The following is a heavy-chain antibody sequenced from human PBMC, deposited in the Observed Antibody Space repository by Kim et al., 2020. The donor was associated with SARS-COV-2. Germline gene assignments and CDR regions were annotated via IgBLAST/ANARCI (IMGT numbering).Heavy chain of an antibody. D-gene: IGHD3-3*01. CDR2: ISSSSGPL. V-gene: IGHV3-48*02. CDR3: AREGTLTIFGVAPPGYYYYMDV. Sequence: GGSLRLSCAASGFTFSSYSMNWVRQAPGKGLEWVSNISSSSGPLYYEDFVKGRFTISSDNAKTSLYLQMNSLRDEDTAVYYGAREGTLTIFGVAPPGYYYYMDVWGKGTTVTVSS. J-gene: IGHJ6*03. CDR1: GFTFSSYS.